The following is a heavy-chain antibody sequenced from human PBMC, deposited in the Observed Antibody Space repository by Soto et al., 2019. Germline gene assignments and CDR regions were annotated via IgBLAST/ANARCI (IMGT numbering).Heavy chain of an antibody. D-gene: IGHD1-7*01. J-gene: IGHJ4*02. CDR1: GGSFTSNNW. CDR3: ASRDPGTSVDY. CDR2: IYRTGST. Sequence: KTSETLSLTCAVSGGSFTSNNWWTWVRQPPGQGLEWIGEIYRTGSTNYNPPLKSRVTISLDKSENQFSLKVTSLTAADTAVYYCASRDPGTSVDYWGQGTLVT. V-gene: IGHV4-4*02.